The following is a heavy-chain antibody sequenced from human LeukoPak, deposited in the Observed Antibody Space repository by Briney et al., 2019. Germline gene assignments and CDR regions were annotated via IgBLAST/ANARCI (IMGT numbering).Heavy chain of an antibody. CDR1: GFNFGIYG. V-gene: IGHV3-33*01. J-gene: IGHJ4*01. D-gene: IGHD3-22*01. Sequence: QPGGSLRLSCTASGFNFGIYGMHWVRQAPGKGLEWVAVMWDDGTNEYYVESVKGRFTISRDNGKRTLYLQMNSLRAEDTAVYYCARGRFHLDSSVYSSFYHWGHGTLVTVSS. CDR3: ARGRFHLDSSVYSSFYH. CDR2: MWDDGTNE.